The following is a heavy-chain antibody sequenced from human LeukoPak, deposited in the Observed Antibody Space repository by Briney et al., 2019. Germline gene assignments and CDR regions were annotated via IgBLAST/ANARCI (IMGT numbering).Heavy chain of an antibody. CDR3: ARVCSSASCLVDY. CDR2: MYPNSGNT. V-gene: IGHV1-8*01. CDR1: GYTFTSYD. Sequence: ASVKVSCKASGYTFTSYDINWVRQATGQGLEWMGWMYPNSGNTGYAQKFQGRVTMTRNTSISTAYMELSSLRSEDTAVYYCARVCSSASCLVDYWGQGTLVTVSS. D-gene: IGHD2-2*01. J-gene: IGHJ4*02.